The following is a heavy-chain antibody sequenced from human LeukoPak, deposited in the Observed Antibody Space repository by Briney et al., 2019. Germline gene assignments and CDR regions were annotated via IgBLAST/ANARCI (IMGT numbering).Heavy chain of an antibody. V-gene: IGHV3-7*01. CDR3: ARDATTTVGWVYMDV. CDR2: IKKDGSEK. CDR1: GFTFSSHR. J-gene: IGHJ6*03. Sequence: GGSLRLSCAASGFTFSSHRMSWVRQAPGKGLEWVANIKKDGSEKYYVDSVKGRFTISRDNAKNSVYLQMNSLRVEDTALYYCARDATTTVGWVYMDVWGKGTAVIIS. D-gene: IGHD4-11*01.